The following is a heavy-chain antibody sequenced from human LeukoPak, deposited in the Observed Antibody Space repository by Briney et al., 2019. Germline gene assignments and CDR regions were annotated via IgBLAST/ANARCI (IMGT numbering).Heavy chain of an antibody. CDR1: GGSFSDYP. V-gene: IGHV4-34*01. CDR3: ARGAPGY. CDR2: IKHGGGT. Sequence: SETLSLTCAIYGGSFSDYPWTWIRQPPGKGLEWIGQIKHGGGTKYNPSLNSRVTMSLDTSKNQFSLKMTSVTAADTATYYCARGAPGYWGQGILVTVSS. J-gene: IGHJ4*02.